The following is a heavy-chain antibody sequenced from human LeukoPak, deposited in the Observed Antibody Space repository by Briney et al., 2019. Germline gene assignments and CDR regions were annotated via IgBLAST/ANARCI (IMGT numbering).Heavy chain of an antibody. CDR1: GFIFSSYE. D-gene: IGHD3-10*01. J-gene: IGHJ4*02. CDR2: ISSSGSTI. CDR3: ARQYYHGSGDY. V-gene: IGHV3-48*03. Sequence: GGSLRLSCAASGFIFSSYEMNWVRQAPGKGLEWVSYISSSGSTIYYADSVKGRFTISRDNAKNSLYLQMNSLRAEDTAVYYCARQYYHGSGDYWGQGTLVTVSS.